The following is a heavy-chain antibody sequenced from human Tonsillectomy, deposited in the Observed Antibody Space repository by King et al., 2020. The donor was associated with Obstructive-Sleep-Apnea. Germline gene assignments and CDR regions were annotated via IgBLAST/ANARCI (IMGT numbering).Heavy chain of an antibody. CDR3: ARKNRAYYYDSTEDYFDY. CDR2: INQAGSEK. J-gene: IGHJ4*02. CDR1: GFTFISYW. V-gene: IGHV3-7*01. Sequence: QLVESGGGLVQPGGSLRLSCAASGFTFISYWMSWVRQAPGKGLEWVANINQAGSEKYYVDSVKGRFTISRDNAKNSLYLQMNSLRAEDTAVYYCARKNRAYYYDSTEDYFDYWGQGTLVTVSS. D-gene: IGHD3-22*01.